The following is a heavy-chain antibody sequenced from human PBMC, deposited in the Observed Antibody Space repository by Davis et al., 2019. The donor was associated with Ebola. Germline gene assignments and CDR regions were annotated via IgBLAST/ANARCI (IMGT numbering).Heavy chain of an antibody. Sequence: HTGGSLRLSCAASGFTFSSYWMHWVRQAPGKGLVWVSRINSDGSSTSYADSVKGRFTISRDNSKNTLYLQMNSLRAEDTAVYYCAKIVDYGDSGRYDYWGQGTLVTVSS. V-gene: IGHV3-74*01. J-gene: IGHJ4*02. CDR3: AKIVDYGDSGRYDY. CDR2: INSDGSST. D-gene: IGHD4-17*01. CDR1: GFTFSSYW.